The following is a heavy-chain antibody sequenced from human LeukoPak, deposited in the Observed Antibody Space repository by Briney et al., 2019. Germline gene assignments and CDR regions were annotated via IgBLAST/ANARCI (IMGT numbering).Heavy chain of an antibody. CDR3: ARGDCSSSSCFVFDY. CDR1: GFTVSSYY. CDR2: IYSGGST. D-gene: IGHD2-2*01. Sequence: GGSLRLSCAASGFTVSSYYMSWVRQAPGKGLEWVSVIYSGGSTYYADSVKGRFTISRDNSKNTLYLQMNSLRAEDTAVYYCARGDCSSSSCFVFDYWGQGTLVTVSS. V-gene: IGHV3-53*01. J-gene: IGHJ4*02.